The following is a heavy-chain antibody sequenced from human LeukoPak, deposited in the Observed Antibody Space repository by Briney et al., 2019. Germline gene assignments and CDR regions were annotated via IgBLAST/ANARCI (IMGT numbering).Heavy chain of an antibody. CDR3: ARADYYDSSGYYDY. J-gene: IGHJ4*02. V-gene: IGHV3-74*01. Sequence: GGSLRLSCAASGFTFSSYWMHWVRQAPGKGLVWVSRINSDGSSTSYADSVKGRFTISRDSAKNTLYLQMNSLRAEDTAVYYCARADYYDSSGYYDYWGQGTLVTVSS. D-gene: IGHD3-22*01. CDR1: GFTFSSYW. CDR2: INSDGSST.